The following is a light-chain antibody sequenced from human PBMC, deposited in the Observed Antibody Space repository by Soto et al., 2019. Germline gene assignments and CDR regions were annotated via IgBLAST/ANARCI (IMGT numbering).Light chain of an antibody. J-gene: IGKJ4*01. CDR1: QSVDSY. CDR3: QQRSKWPIT. CDR2: GAS. V-gene: IGKV3-11*01. Sequence: EIVLTQSPVTLSLSPGERATLSCRASQSVDSYLAWYQQKPGQAPRLLIYGASNRATGIPARFSGSGSGTDFTLTISSLEPEEFAVYYCQQRSKWPITFGGGTKVEIK.